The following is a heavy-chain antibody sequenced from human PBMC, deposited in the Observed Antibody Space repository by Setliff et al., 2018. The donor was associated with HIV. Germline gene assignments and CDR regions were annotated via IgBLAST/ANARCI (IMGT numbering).Heavy chain of an antibody. CDR1: GFSFSDYY. V-gene: IGHV3-11*04. D-gene: IGHD2-21*01. CDR2: IDDSGRIR. J-gene: IGHJ4*02. Sequence: GSLRLSCIASGFSFSDYYMTWIRQPPGKGLEWIAYIDDSGRIRDYAGSVKGRFTISRDNTKSSLYLLMDSLTVEDTAIYFCAKSKQRIAHGLESWGQGAQVTVSS. CDR3: AKSKQRIAHGLES.